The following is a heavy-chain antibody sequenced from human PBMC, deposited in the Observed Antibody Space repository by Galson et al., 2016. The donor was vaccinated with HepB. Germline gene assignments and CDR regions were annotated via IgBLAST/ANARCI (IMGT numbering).Heavy chain of an antibody. V-gene: IGHV3-23*01. J-gene: IGHJ6*04. D-gene: IGHD6-13*01. CDR3: AKVHSGDGSSWSYYYYYGLDG. CDR1: GFTLSNYD. CDR2: IKASDDTT. Sequence: SLRLSCAASGFTLSNYDTNWVRQAPGKGLEWVSDIKASDDTTHYADSVKGRFTISRDSYRNTVYLQMNSLRAEDTAVYFCAKVHSGDGSSWSYYYYYGLDGWGKGTTVTVFS.